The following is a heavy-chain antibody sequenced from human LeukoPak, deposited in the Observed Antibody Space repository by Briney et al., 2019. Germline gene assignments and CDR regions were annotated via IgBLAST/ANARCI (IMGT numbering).Heavy chain of an antibody. CDR3: AKAYGGYESHYYYYGMDV. V-gene: IGHV3-30*18. D-gene: IGHD5-12*01. CDR1: GFTVSSNY. Sequence: GGSLRLSCAASGFTVSSNYMSWVRQAPGKGLEWVVVISYDGSNEYHADSVKGRFTISRDNSKNTLYLQMNSLRAEDTAVYYCAKAYGGYESHYYYYGMDVWGQGTTVTVSS. CDR2: ISYDGSNE. J-gene: IGHJ6*02.